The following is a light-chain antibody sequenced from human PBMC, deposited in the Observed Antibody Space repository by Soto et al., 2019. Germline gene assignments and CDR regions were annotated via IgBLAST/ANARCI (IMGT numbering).Light chain of an antibody. J-gene: IGKJ1*01. CDR3: QQRSIWPPWT. Sequence: EIVLTQSPATLSLSRGERATLTCRASQSVSNFLAWYQHKPGQAPRLLIYDASIRAAGVPARFSGSGSGTDFSLTISSLEPEDFAIYYCQQRSIWPPWTFGQGTKVDIK. CDR2: DAS. CDR1: QSVSNF. V-gene: IGKV3-11*01.